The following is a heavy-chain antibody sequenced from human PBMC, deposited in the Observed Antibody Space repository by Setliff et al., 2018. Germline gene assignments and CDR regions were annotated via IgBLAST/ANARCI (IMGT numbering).Heavy chain of an antibody. V-gene: IGHV4-39*01. CDR3: VGQGLDTWRTRWWFDY. J-gene: IGHJ5*01. D-gene: IGHD5-18*01. CDR2: IYYRGST. Sequence: PSETLSLTCTVSGGSISSSSYYWGWIRQPPGKGLEYIGSIYYRGSTYYNSSLKSRVTISVDTSKNQFSLKLSSVTAVDAAVYYGVGQGLDTWRTRWWFDYWGQGTLVTVSS. CDR1: GGSISSSSYY.